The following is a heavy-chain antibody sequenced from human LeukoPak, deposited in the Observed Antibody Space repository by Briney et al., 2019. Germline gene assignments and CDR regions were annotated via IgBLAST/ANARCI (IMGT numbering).Heavy chain of an antibody. CDR2: INWNGDTT. D-gene: IGHD3-10*01. Sequence: GGSLRLSCAASGFTSDDYGLSCVRQAPGKGLEWVSGINWNGDTTGYVDSVQGRFTISRDTAKNSLYLQMNSVRAEDTALYYCARVIRGVIAAHFDYWGQGALVTVSS. CDR3: ARVIRGVIAAHFDY. CDR1: GFTSDDYG. V-gene: IGHV3-20*04. J-gene: IGHJ4*02.